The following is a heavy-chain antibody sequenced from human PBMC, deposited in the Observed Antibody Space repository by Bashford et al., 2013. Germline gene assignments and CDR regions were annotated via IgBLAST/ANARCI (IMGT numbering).Heavy chain of an antibody. J-gene: IGHJ4*02. CDR1: RFTFSSYA. D-gene: IGHD1-26*01. CDR3: TRDVMGLGDC. Sequence: GSLRLSCAASRFTFSSYAMTWVRQAPGKGLEWVSAITGSGGSTYYADSVKGRFTISRDNAKNTLYLQMNSLRAEDTAVYYCTRDVMGLGDCWGQGTLVTVSS. CDR2: ITGSGGST. V-gene: IGHV3-23*01.